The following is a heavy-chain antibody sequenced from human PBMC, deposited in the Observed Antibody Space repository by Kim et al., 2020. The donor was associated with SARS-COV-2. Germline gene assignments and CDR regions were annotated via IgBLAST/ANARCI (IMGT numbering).Heavy chain of an antibody. J-gene: IGHJ4*02. Sequence: ASVKVSCKASGYTFTSYAMHWVRQAPGQRLEWMGWINAGNGNTKYSQKFQGRVTITRDTSASTAYMELSSLRSEDTAVYYCAREDTMIVVVINGGHFDYWGQGTLVTVSS. CDR1: GYTFTSYA. CDR3: AREDTMIVVVINGGHFDY. CDR2: INAGNGNT. V-gene: IGHV1-3*01. D-gene: IGHD3-22*01.